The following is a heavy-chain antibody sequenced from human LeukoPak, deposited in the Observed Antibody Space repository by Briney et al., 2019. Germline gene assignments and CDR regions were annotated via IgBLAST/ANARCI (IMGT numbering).Heavy chain of an antibody. V-gene: IGHV3-33*01. CDR2: IWYDGSNK. CDR3: AREPQAPATIVGAMGPYYYYYYMDV. CDR1: GFAFSSYG. Sequence: PGGSLRLSCAASGFAFSSYGMHWVRQAPGKGLEWVAVIWYDGSNKYYADSVKGQFTISRDNSKNTLYLQMNSLRAEDTAVYYCAREPQAPATIVGAMGPYYYYYYMDVWGKGTTVTVSS. J-gene: IGHJ6*03. D-gene: IGHD1-26*01.